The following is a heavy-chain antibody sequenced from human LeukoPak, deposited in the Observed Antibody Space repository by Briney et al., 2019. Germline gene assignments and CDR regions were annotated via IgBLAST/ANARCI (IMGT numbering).Heavy chain of an antibody. CDR1: EYSFTSYW. CDR2: IYPGDSDT. D-gene: IGHD4-23*01. Sequence: GESLKISCKCSEYSFTSYWIGWGRQMPGKGLEWMGIIYPGDSDTRYRPSFQGQVTISAAKSISTANLQWSSLKASDTAMYYCARLPVQVGGINWFDPWGQGTLVTVSS. CDR3: ARLPVQVGGINWFDP. J-gene: IGHJ5*02. V-gene: IGHV5-51*01.